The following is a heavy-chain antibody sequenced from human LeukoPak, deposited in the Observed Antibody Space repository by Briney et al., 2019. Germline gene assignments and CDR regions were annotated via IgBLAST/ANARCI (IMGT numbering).Heavy chain of an antibody. J-gene: IGHJ4*02. D-gene: IGHD3-22*01. CDR2: ISAYNGNT. CDR3: ARVGDSSGYFLHRPFDF. V-gene: IGHV1-18*01. Sequence: ASVKVSCMSSGYTFTSYGISWVRQAPGQGLEWMGWISAYNGNTNYAQKLQGIVTMTTDTSTSTAYMKLRCLRSDDTAVYYCARVGDSSGYFLHRPFDFWAQGTLVTVSS. CDR1: GYTFTSYG.